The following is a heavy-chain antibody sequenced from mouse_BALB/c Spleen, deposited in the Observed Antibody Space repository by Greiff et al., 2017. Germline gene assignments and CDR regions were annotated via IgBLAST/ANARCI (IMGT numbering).Heavy chain of an antibody. CDR2: INSNGGST. J-gene: IGHJ2*01. V-gene: IGHV5-6-3*01. CDR3: ARDQGYYYGSSYYFDY. D-gene: IGHD1-1*01. Sequence: EVKLVESGGGLVQPGGSLKLSCAASGFTFSSYGMSWVRQTPDKRLELVATINSNGGSTYYPDSVKGRFTISRDNAKNTLYLQMSSLKSEDTAMYYCARDQGYYYGSSYYFDYWGQGTTLTVSS. CDR1: GFTFSSYG.